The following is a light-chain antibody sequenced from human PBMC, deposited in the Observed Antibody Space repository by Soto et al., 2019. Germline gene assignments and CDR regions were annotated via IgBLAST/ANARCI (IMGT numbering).Light chain of an antibody. CDR2: AAS. J-gene: IGKJ3*01. CDR3: QQNATGLIT. Sequence: EIVLTQSPDTLSVSPGERATISCRASQKITNHLAWYQQRPGQSPRLLIYAASTLSTGVPAWFSGSGSETEFTLTISGLQSEDFAVYYCQQNATGLITFGPGTKVDVK. V-gene: IGKV3-15*01. CDR1: QKITNH.